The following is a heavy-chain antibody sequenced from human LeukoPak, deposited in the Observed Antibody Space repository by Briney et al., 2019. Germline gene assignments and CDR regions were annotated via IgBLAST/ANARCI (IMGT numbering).Heavy chain of an antibody. V-gene: IGHV4-34*01. D-gene: IGHD6-13*01. J-gene: IGHJ6*03. Sequence: SETLSLTCAVYGGSFSGYYWSWIRQPPGKGLEWIGEINHSGSTNYNPSLKSRVTISVDTSKNQFSLKLSSVTAADTAVYYCARGRGLAAYSSSRGFMDVWGKGTTVTVSS. CDR3: ARGRGLAAYSSSRGFMDV. CDR2: INHSGST. CDR1: GGSFSGYY.